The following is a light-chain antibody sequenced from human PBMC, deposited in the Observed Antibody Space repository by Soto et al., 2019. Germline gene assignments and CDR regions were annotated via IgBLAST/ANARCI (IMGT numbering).Light chain of an antibody. J-gene: IGKJ1*01. V-gene: IGKV1-5*01. CDR2: DAS. CDR3: QQYNDYSTWT. Sequence: DIQMTQSPSTLSASVVDRVSLTCRASQSISTWLAWYQQKPGKAPKLLIYDASSLESGVPSRFSGSGFGTEFTLTISSLQPDDFATYYCQQYNDYSTWTFGQGTKVDIK. CDR1: QSISTW.